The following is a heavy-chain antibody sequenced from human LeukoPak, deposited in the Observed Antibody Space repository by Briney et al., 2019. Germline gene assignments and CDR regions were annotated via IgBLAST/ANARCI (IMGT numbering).Heavy chain of an antibody. CDR1: GYTFTSYG. J-gene: IGHJ4*02. D-gene: IGHD3-22*01. V-gene: IGHV1-18*01. CDR3: ARDNSQGTNYYDSSGYYKY. Sequence: GASVTVSCKASGYTFTSYGISWVRQAPGQGLEWMGWISAYNGNTNYAQKLQGRVTMTTDTSTSTAYMELRSLRSDDTAVYYCARDNSQGTNYYDSSGYYKYWGQGTLVTVSS. CDR2: ISAYNGNT.